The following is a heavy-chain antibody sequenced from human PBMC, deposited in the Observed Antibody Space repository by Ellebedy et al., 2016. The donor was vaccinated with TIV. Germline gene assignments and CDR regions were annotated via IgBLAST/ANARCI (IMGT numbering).Heavy chain of an antibody. Sequence: AASVKVSCKASGYSFSSYGISWVRQAPGQGLEWMGWISAYNGDTNYAQKLQGRVTMTTDTSTSTAYMELRSLRSDDTAVYYCARDTQPYSSSWYAVWFDPWGQGTLVTVSS. CDR1: GYSFSSYG. CDR2: ISAYNGDT. J-gene: IGHJ5*02. CDR3: ARDTQPYSSSWYAVWFDP. V-gene: IGHV1-18*04. D-gene: IGHD6-13*01.